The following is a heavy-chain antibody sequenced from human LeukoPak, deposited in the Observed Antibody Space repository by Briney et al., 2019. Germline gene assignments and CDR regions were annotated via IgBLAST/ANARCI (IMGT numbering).Heavy chain of an antibody. CDR1: GFAFSDYW. V-gene: IGHV3-7*01. D-gene: IGHD7-27*01. J-gene: IGHJ4*02. Sequence: GGSLRLSCSASGFAFSDYWMNWVRQAPGKGPEWVANINLGGSAKLYMDSVRGRCTISRDNAKNSLYLQLNSLRVEDTAAYYCAAWGLNNYWGQGTLVTVSS. CDR3: AAWGLNNY. CDR2: INLGGSAK.